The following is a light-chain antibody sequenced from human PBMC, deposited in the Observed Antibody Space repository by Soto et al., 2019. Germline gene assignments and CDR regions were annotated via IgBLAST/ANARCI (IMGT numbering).Light chain of an antibody. CDR3: QQYGNSPPYS. CDR1: QSVSRSH. Sequence: EIVLTQSPGTLSLSPGERATLSCRASQSVSRSHLAWYQQKPGQAPRLLIYGASSRPTGIADRFSSSASGTDFTLSSSCLESEDFAVYYYQQYGNSPPYSFGQGTKLEIK. V-gene: IGKV3-20*01. CDR2: GAS. J-gene: IGKJ2*03.